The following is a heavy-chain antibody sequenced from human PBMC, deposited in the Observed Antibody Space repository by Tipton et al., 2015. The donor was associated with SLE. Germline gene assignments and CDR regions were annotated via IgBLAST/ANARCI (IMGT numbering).Heavy chain of an antibody. CDR2: ISGDSTYT. J-gene: IGHJ4*02. Sequence: SLRLSCKASGLILSAFTMNWVRQAPGKGLEWVSSISGDSTYTFYSDSVKGRFTISRDNAENSLYLQMNSLRVDDTAVYYCARDISWNSPDYWGQGALVSVSS. CDR3: ARDISWNSPDY. D-gene: IGHD1-7*01. CDR1: GLILSAFT. V-gene: IGHV3-21*01.